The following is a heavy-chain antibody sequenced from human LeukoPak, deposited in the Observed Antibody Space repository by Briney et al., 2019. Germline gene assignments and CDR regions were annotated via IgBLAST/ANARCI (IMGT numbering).Heavy chain of an antibody. V-gene: IGHV4-39*01. CDR1: DDSITMYY. D-gene: IGHD3-16*01. J-gene: IGHJ4*02. Sequence: PSETLSLTCTVSDDSITMYYWTWIRQPPGKGLEWIGSIYYSGSTYYNPSLKSRVTISVDTSKNQFSLKLSSVTAADTAVYYCARHSASDYVWGSYGFDHWGQGTLVTVSS. CDR2: IYYSGST. CDR3: ARHSASDYVWGSYGFDH.